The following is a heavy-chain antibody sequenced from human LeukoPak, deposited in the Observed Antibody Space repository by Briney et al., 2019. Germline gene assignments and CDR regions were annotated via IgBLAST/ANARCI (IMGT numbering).Heavy chain of an antibody. J-gene: IGHJ5*02. CDR2: IYYSGST. Sequence: PSEPLSLTCTVSGGSISSYYWSWIRQPPGKGLEWIGYIYYSGSTNYNPSLKSRVTISVDTSKNQFSLKLSSVTAADTAVYYCARAPTRNWFDPWGQGTLVTVSS. CDR3: ARAPTRNWFDP. V-gene: IGHV4-59*01. CDR1: GGSISSYY.